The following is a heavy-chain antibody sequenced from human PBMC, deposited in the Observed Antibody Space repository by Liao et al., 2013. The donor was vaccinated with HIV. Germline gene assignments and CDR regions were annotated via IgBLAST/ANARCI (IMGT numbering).Heavy chain of an antibody. CDR2: VETGGLT. V-gene: IGHV4-59*10. J-gene: IGHJ6*04. CDR1: GDSLKKYF. Sequence: QVQLQQWGAGLVKPSETLTLTCGVSGDSLKKYFWTWIRQSAGKGLEWIGRVETGGLTAYNPSLKSRVTMSVDTSTNHVSLTLKSVTAADTAVYYCVRDFGWNSGWGVDVWGKGTAVSVSS. D-gene: IGHD3-9*01. CDR3: VRDFGWNSGWGVDV.